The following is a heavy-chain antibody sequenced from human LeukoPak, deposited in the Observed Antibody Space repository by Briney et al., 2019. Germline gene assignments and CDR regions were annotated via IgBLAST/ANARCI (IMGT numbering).Heavy chain of an antibody. Sequence: PGGSLRLSCAASGFTFSSYAMHWVRQAPGKGLEWVSGISWNSDNIGYADSVKGRFTISRDNAKNSLYLQMNSLRAEDTALYYCAKDLFSTRRDGYLPAWGQGTLVTVSS. J-gene: IGHJ5*02. CDR2: ISWNSDNI. V-gene: IGHV3-9*01. CDR3: AKDLFSTRRDGYLPA. CDR1: GFTFSSYA. D-gene: IGHD5-24*01.